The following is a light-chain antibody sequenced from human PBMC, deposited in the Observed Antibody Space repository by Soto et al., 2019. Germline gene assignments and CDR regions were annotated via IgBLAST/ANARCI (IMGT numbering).Light chain of an antibody. V-gene: IGLV2-11*01. CDR1: SSDVGGYNY. J-gene: IGLJ2*01. CDR2: AVS. Sequence: ALTHPRSMSGSPEHSLTLSCTGTSSDVGGYNYISWYQHHPGKDPIVMIYAVSKRPSGVPDCFSGSKSGNTVCLTISGLQAEDEADYYCCSSAGRNTWVFGGGTKVTVL. CDR3: CSSAGRNTWV.